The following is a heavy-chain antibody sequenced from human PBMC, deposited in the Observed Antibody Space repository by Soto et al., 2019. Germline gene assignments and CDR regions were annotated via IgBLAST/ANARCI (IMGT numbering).Heavy chain of an antibody. CDR1: GYKFTTFW. V-gene: IGHV5-10-1*01. CDR2: IDPTDSFT. D-gene: IGHD2-15*01. J-gene: IGHJ3*01. CDR3: ARPASGGSRDAFDV. Sequence: GETLKISCKASGYKFTTFWLNWVRQTPGKGLEWLGRIDPTDSFTNYSPPFEGHVTISVDRSISTAYLQWNSLQASDTAIYYCARPASGGSRDAFDVWGQGTTVTVSS.